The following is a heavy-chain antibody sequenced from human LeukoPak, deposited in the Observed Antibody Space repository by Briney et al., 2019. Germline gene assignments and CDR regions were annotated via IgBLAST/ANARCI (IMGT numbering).Heavy chain of an antibody. Sequence: SETLSLTCTVSGYSISSGYYWGWIRQPPGKGLEWIGSIYNSGSTYYNPSLKSRVTISVDTSKNQFSLKLSSVTAADTAVYYCARDSDPYYDILTGQRNYYYYYYMDVWGKGTTVTISS. J-gene: IGHJ6*03. CDR3: ARDSDPYYDILTGQRNYYYYYYMDV. CDR2: IYNSGST. D-gene: IGHD3-9*01. V-gene: IGHV4-38-2*02. CDR1: GYSISSGYY.